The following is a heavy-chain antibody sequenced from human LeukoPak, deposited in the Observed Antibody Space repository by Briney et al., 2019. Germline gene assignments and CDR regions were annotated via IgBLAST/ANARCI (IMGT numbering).Heavy chain of an antibody. J-gene: IGHJ4*02. V-gene: IGHV3-9*01. CDR2: ISWNSGSI. CDR1: GFTFDDYA. D-gene: IGHD3-9*01. CDR3: ARGHYDVLAASYKWTPDY. Sequence: GRSLRLSCAASGFTFDDYAMHWVRQAPGKGLEWVSGISWNSGSIGYADSVKGRFTISRDNAKNSLYLQMNSLRAEDTAVYYCARGHYDVLAASYKWTPDYWGQGTLVTVSS.